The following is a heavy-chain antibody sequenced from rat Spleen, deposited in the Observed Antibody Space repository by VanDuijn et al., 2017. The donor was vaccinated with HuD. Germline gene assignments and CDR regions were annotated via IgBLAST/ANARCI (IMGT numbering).Heavy chain of an antibody. CDR1: GYSITSSYR. J-gene: IGHJ2*01. D-gene: IGHD1-10*01. CDR2: IDRAGST. CDR3: GRDNNYKAY. V-gene: IGHV3-3*01. Sequence: EVQLQESGPGLVKPSQSLSLTCSVTGYSITSSYRWNWIRKFPGNKLEWMGYIDRAGSTNYNPSLKSRISITRDTSKNQFFLQVNSVTTEDTATYYCGRDNNYKAYWGQGVMVTVSS.